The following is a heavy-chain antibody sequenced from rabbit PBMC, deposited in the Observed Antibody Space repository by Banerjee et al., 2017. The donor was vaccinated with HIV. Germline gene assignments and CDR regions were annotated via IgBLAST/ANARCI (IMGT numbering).Heavy chain of an antibody. J-gene: IGHJ4*01. Sequence: QEQLEESGGDLVKPEGSLTLTCTASGFSFSNGYVMCWVRQAPGKGLEWIGCIYTSSGSAYYANWAKGRFTISKTSSTTVTLQMTSLTVADTATYFCARYGYDGYDDYGYFSSWGPGTLVTVS. V-gene: IGHV1S45*01. D-gene: IGHD2-1*01. CDR1: GFSFSNGYV. CDR3: ARYGYDGYDDYGYFSS. CDR2: IYTSSGSA.